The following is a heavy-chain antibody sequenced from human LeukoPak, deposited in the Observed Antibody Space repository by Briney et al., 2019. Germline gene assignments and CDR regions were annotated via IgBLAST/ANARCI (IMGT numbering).Heavy chain of an antibody. CDR3: VTYSTGLYKGLEF. J-gene: IGHJ4*02. CDR2: INQDGTDK. V-gene: IGHV3-7*03. CDR1: GFTFTTYW. D-gene: IGHD2-8*02. Sequence: GGSLRLSCAASGFTFTTYWMSWIRQAPGKGLEWVANINQDGTDKYYVDSVKGRFTFSRDNAQNSLYLQMSSLRVEDTAVYYCVTYSTGLYKGLEFWGQGTQVTVS.